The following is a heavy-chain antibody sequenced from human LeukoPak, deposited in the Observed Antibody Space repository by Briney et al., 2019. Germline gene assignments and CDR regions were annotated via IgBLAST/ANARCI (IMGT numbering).Heavy chain of an antibody. CDR1: GYTFTSYY. Sequence: GASVKVSCKASGYTFTSYYMHWVRQAPGQGLEWMGIINPSGGSTNYAQKFQGRVTMTRDTSTSTVYMELSRLRSEDTAVYYCARARGGYNFALLGPGPSDYWGQGTLVTVSS. D-gene: IGHD5-24*01. J-gene: IGHJ4*02. CDR3: ARARGGYNFALLGPGPSDY. CDR2: INPSGGST. V-gene: IGHV1-46*01.